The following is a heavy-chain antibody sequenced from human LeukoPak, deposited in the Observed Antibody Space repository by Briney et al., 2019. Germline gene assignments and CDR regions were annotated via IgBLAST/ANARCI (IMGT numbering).Heavy chain of an antibody. CDR3: ARHVNRGIVVVIREPPYYMDV. V-gene: IGHV4-39*01. J-gene: IGHJ6*03. CDR1: GGSFSSSSYY. CDR2: IYYSGST. Sequence: SETLSLTCTVSGGSFSSSSYYWGWIRQPPGKGLEWIGSIYYSGSTYYNPSLKSRVTISVDTSKNQFSLKLSSVTAADTAVYYCARHVNRGIVVVIREPPYYMDVWGKGTTVTVSS. D-gene: IGHD3-22*01.